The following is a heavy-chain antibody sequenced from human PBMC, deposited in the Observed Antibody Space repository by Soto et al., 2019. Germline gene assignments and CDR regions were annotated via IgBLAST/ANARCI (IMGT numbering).Heavy chain of an antibody. CDR1: GFTFSIYS. V-gene: IGHV3-48*02. J-gene: IGHJ3*02. Sequence: GSLLLACSASGFTFSIYSMNWVRQAAGKGLERVSYISSSSSTIYYADSVKGRFTISRDNAKNSLYLQMNSLRDEDTAVYYCERDPGGYSYADAFDIWGQGTMVTV. D-gene: IGHD5-18*01. CDR3: ERDPGGYSYADAFDI. CDR2: ISSSSSTI.